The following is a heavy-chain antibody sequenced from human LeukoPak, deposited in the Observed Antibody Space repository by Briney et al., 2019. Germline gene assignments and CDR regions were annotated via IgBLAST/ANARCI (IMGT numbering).Heavy chain of an antibody. Sequence: SETLSLTCAVYGGSFSSYYWSWIRQPPGKGLEWIGEINHSGSTNYNPSLKSRVTISVDTSKNQFSLKLSSVTAADTAVYYCARGRRVWFGELSYYFDYWGQGTLVTVSS. CDR2: INHSGST. CDR1: GGSFSSYY. CDR3: ARGRRVWFGELSYYFDY. D-gene: IGHD3-10*01. J-gene: IGHJ4*02. V-gene: IGHV4-34*01.